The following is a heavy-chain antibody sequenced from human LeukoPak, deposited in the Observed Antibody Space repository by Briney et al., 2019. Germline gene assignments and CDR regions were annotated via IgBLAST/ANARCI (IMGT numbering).Heavy chain of an antibody. V-gene: IGHV4-59*08. CDR1: GGSISSYY. D-gene: IGHD3-3*01. J-gene: IGHJ6*02. CDR2: IYYSGST. CDR3: ARLTYYDFWSGPKYYGMDV. Sequence: SETLSLTCTVSGGSISSYYWSWIRQPPGKGLEWIGYIYYSGSTNYNPSLKSRVTISVDTSKNQFSLKLSSVTAADTAVYYCARLTYYDFWSGPKYYGMDVWGQGTTVTVSS.